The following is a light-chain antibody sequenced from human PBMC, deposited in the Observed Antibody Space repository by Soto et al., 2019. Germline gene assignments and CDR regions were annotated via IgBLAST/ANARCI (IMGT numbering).Light chain of an antibody. CDR3: CSYAGSYTYV. CDR1: SSDVGGYNY. Sequence: QSALTQPRSVSGSPGQSVTISCTGTSSDVGGYNYVSWYQQHPGKAAKLMIYDVSKRPSGVPDRFSGSKSGNTASLTLSGLQAEDEADYYCCSYAGSYTYVFGTGTKVTVL. CDR2: DVS. J-gene: IGLJ1*01. V-gene: IGLV2-11*01.